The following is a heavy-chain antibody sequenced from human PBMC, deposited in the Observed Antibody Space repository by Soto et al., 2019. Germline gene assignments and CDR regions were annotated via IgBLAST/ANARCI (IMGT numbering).Heavy chain of an antibody. CDR1: GGSISSTSYY. CDR3: ARHPNSGWRGY. Sequence: PSETLSLTCTVSGGSISSTSYYWAWIRQPPGKGLEWIGSVYYSGNTYYGPSLKSRVTLSVDTSKNQFSLKLRSVTAADTAVDYCARHPNSGWRGYWGQGILVTVS. V-gene: IGHV4-39*01. J-gene: IGHJ4*02. D-gene: IGHD5-12*01. CDR2: VYYSGNT.